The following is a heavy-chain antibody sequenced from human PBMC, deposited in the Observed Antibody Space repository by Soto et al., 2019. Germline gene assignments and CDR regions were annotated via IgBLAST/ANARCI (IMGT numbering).Heavy chain of an antibody. Sequence: GGSLRLSCAASGFTFSSYAMSWVRQAPGKGLEWVSAISGSGGSTYYADSVKGRFTISRDNSKNTLDQQMNSLRAEDTAVYYCAKGGEPRYCSSTSCYPETNYYYYYYMDVWGKGTTVTVSS. J-gene: IGHJ6*03. D-gene: IGHD2-2*01. CDR1: GFTFSSYA. CDR2: ISGSGGST. V-gene: IGHV3-23*01. CDR3: AKGGEPRYCSSTSCYPETNYYYYYYMDV.